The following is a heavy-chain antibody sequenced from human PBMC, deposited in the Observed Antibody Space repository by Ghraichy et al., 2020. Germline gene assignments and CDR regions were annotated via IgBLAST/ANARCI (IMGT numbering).Heavy chain of an antibody. CDR1: GFTFTSHA. CDR3: AKGSTSAKDYYGMDV. V-gene: IGHV3-23*01. Sequence: LSLTCAASGFTFTSHAMTWVRQAPGKGLEWVSSISASGATPYYGPSASGRFTISKDNSKNTVYLQPNSLRAEDTAIYFCAKGSTSAKDYYGMDVWGQGTTVTVS. CDR2: ISASGATP. D-gene: IGHD2/OR15-2a*01. J-gene: IGHJ6*02.